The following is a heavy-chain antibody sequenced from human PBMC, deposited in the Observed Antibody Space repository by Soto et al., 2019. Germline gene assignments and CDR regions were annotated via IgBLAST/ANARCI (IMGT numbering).Heavy chain of an antibody. CDR1: GGTFSSYT. J-gene: IGHJ6*02. CDR3: ARASTRGWDYYYYGMDV. D-gene: IGHD3-10*01. Sequence: ASVKVSCKASGGTFSSYTISWVRQAPGQGLEWMGRIIPILGIANYAQKFQGRVTITADKSTSTAYMELSSLRSEDTAVYYCARASTRGWDYYYYGMDVWGQGTTVTVSS. CDR2: IIPILGIA. V-gene: IGHV1-69*02.